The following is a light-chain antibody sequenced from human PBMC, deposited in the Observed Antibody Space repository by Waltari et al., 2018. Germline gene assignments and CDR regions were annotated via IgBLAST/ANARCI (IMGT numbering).Light chain of an antibody. J-gene: IGLJ2*01. V-gene: IGLV2-14*03. Sequence: QSALTQPASVSGSPGQSITISCSGTSSDVGTYNYVSWYQKHPGKAPRLMIYDVSHRPSGVANRFSGAKSGKTASLTMSGLQAEDEAEYHCSAYTSSNTLIFGGGTKLTVL. CDR2: DVS. CDR1: SSDVGTYNY. CDR3: SAYTSSNTLI.